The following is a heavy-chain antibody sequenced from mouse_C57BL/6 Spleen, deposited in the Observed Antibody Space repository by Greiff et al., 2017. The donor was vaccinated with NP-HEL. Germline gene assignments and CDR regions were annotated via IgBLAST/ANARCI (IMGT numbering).Heavy chain of an antibody. J-gene: IGHJ3*01. CDR2: IDPENGDT. V-gene: IGHV14-4*01. CDR1: GFNIKDDY. D-gene: IGHD1-1*01. CDR3: TTVVAPRAY. Sequence: EVKLQESGAELVRPGASVKLSCTASGFNIKDDYMHWVKQRPEQGLEWIGWIDPENGDTEYASKFQGKAAITADTSSNTAYLQLSSLTSEDTAVYYCTTVVAPRAYWGQGTLVTVSA.